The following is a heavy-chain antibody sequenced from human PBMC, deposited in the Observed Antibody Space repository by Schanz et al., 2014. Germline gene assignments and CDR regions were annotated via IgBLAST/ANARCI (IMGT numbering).Heavy chain of an antibody. CDR2: ITDSGGST. Sequence: EVQLLESGGGLVQPGGSLRLSCAASGFTFSSYAMSWVRQAPGKGLEWVSAITDSGGSTYYADSVKGRFTISRDNSKNTLYLQMNSLRAEDSAVYYCAKVGPYSGSLGAFDIWGQGTMDTVSS. J-gene: IGHJ3*02. CDR1: GFTFSSYA. V-gene: IGHV3-23*01. CDR3: AKVGPYSGSLGAFDI. D-gene: IGHD1-26*01.